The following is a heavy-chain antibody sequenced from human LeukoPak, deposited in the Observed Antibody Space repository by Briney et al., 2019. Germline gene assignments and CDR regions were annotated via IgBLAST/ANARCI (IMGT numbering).Heavy chain of an antibody. Sequence: GRSLRLSCAASGFTFDDYAMHWVRQAPGKGLEWVSVIYSGGSTYYADSVKGRFTISRDNSKNTLYLQMNSLRAEDTAVYYCARGYNGDYGYWGQGTLVTVSS. CDR3: ARGYNGDYGY. CDR1: GFTFDDYA. CDR2: IYSGGST. J-gene: IGHJ4*02. V-gene: IGHV3-66*01. D-gene: IGHD4-17*01.